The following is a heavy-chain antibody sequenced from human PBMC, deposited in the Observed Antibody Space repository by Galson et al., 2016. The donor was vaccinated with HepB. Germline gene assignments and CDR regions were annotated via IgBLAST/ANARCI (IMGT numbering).Heavy chain of an antibody. CDR2: IYSGGST. D-gene: IGHD3-9*01. J-gene: IGHJ3*01. Sequence: SLRLSCAASGFIVSTTYMSWVRQAPGQGLEWVSTIYSGGSTYYADFTKGRFTISRDNSKNMLYLQMNSLRVEDTAVYYCARDMWGYEILTAHQRGAFDVWGQGTLVTVS. V-gene: IGHV3-66*01. CDR3: ARDMWGYEILTAHQRGAFDV. CDR1: GFIVSTTY.